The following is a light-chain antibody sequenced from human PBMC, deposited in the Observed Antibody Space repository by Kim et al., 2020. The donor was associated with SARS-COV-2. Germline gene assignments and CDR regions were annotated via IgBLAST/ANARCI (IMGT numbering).Light chain of an antibody. CDR3: QQSYSTPYT. CDR1: QSISSY. V-gene: IGKV1-39*01. Sequence: DIQMTQSPSSLSASVGDRVTITCRASQSISSYLNWYQQKPGKAPKLLIYAASSLQSGVPSRFSGSGSGTDFTLTISSLQPEDFATYDCQQSYSTPYTSGQGTKLAI. J-gene: IGKJ2*01. CDR2: AAS.